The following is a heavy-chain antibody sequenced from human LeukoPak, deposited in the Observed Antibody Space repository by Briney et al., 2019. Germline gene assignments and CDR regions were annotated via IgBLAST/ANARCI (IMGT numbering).Heavy chain of an antibody. CDR3: ARGLDDILTGSPYWFDP. Sequence: SVKVSCKASGGTFSSYTISWVRQAPGQGLEWMGRIIPILGIANYAQKFQGRVTITADKSTSTAYMELSSLRSEDTAVYHCARGLDDILTGSPYWFDPWGQGTLVTVSS. CDR1: GGTFSSYT. V-gene: IGHV1-69*02. CDR2: IIPILGIA. D-gene: IGHD3-9*01. J-gene: IGHJ5*02.